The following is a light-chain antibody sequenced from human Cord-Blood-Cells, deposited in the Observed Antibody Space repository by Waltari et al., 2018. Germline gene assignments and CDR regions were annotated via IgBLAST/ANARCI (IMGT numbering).Light chain of an antibody. V-gene: IGKV3-20*01. CDR1: QSVSSSY. Sequence: EIVLTQSPGTLSLSHGERVTLSCRASQSVSSSYLAWYQQKPGQAPRLPIYGASSRATGIPDRFSGSGSGTEFTLTISRLEPEVFAVYCCQQYGSSPWTFGQGTKVEIK. CDR2: GAS. J-gene: IGKJ1*01. CDR3: QQYGSSPWT.